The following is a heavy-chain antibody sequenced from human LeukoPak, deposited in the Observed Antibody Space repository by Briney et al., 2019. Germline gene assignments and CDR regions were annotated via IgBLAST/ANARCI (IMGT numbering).Heavy chain of an antibody. Sequence: GGSLRLSCAASGFAFSSYGMNWVRQAPGKGLEWVSYISSSSSTIYYADSVKGRFTISRDIAKNSLYLQMNSLRAEDTAVYYCATPYYGSQSFLGYWGQGTLVTVSS. J-gene: IGHJ4*02. D-gene: IGHD3-10*01. V-gene: IGHV3-48*01. CDR2: ISSSSSTI. CDR1: GFAFSSYG. CDR3: ATPYYGSQSFLGY.